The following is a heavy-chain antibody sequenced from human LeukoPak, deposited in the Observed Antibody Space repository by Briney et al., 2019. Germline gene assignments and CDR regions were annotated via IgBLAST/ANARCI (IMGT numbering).Heavy chain of an antibody. J-gene: IGHJ5*02. CDR2: INAGNGNT. CDR3: ARDSGSRTNWFDP. V-gene: IGHV1-3*01. CDR1: GYTFTSYA. Sequence: VASVKVSCKASGYTFTSYAMHWVRQAPRQRLEWMGWINAGNGNTKYSQKFQGRVTITRDTSASTAYMELSSLRSEDTAVYYCARDSGSRTNWFDPWGQGTLVTVSS. D-gene: IGHD1-26*01.